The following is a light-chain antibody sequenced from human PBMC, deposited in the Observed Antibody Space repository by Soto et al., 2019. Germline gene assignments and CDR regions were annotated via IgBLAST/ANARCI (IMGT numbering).Light chain of an antibody. CDR3: QQRRNWPRLS. J-gene: IGKJ4*01. CDR2: DAS. V-gene: IGKV3-11*01. CDR1: QSISTH. Sequence: EIVLTQSPATLSLSPGERATLSCRSSQSISTHLAWYQQRPGQAPRLLIYDASSRAAGIPGRFSGSGSGTDFTLTISGLEPEDFAVYYCQQRRNWPRLSFGGGTKVEIK.